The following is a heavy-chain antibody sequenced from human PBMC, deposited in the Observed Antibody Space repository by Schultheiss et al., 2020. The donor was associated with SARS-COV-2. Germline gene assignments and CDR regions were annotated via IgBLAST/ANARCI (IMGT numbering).Heavy chain of an antibody. Sequence: SETLSLTCAVYGGSFRIYSWSWIRQPPEKGLEWIGRINHSGGTYYNPSLKSRVTISVDTSKNQFSLKLSPVTAADTAVYYCARNATRLITRAQFDYWGQGTLVTVSS. V-gene: IGHV4-34*01. D-gene: IGHD6-6*01. CDR3: ARNATRLITRAQFDY. CDR1: GGSFRIYS. CDR2: INHSGGT. J-gene: IGHJ4*02.